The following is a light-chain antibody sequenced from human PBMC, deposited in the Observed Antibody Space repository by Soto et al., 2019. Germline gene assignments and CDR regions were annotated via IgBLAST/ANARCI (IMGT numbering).Light chain of an antibody. V-gene: IGKV1-12*01. CDR2: ATS. J-gene: IGKJ3*01. CDR3: QQTHSLPLS. CDR1: QGVGGW. Sequence: DIQMTQSPSTLSASVGDRVTITCRASQGVGGWLAWYQQKPGKVPKLLIYATSSLHSGVPSRFSGSGSGTDFTLSISSLQPEDFATYYCQQTHSLPLSFGPGTKVDIK.